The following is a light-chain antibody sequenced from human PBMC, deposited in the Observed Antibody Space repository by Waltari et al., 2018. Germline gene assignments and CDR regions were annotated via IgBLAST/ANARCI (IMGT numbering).Light chain of an antibody. Sequence: QSALTQPPPVSGSPGQSVPISCTGTSGYGGHFNRFSWYQPPPGTAPKLLIYEVTNRPSGVPDRFSGSKSGNTASLTISGLQAEDEADYYCNSYTTSETWVFGGGTKVTVL. J-gene: IGLJ3*02. CDR2: EVT. CDR3: NSYTTSETWV. CDR1: SGYGGHFNR. V-gene: IGLV2-18*02.